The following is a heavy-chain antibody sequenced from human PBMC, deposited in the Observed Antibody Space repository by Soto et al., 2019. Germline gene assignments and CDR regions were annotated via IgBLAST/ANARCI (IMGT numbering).Heavy chain of an antibody. CDR1: GDSVSGNSAA. V-gene: IGHV6-1*01. Sequence: SQTLSLTCVISGDSVSGNSAAWNWIRQSPSRGLEWLGRTYYRSRWYNDYAVSVKSRITVTPDTSKNQFSLHLNSVTPEDTAIYCCAREFPYYVSSDSYLDYWGQGALVTVSS. CDR3: AREFPYYVSSDSYLDY. J-gene: IGHJ4*02. D-gene: IGHD3-16*01. CDR2: TYYRSRWYN.